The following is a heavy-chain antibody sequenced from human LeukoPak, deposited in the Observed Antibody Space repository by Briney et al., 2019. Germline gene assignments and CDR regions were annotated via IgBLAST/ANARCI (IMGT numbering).Heavy chain of an antibody. V-gene: IGHV4-4*09. CDR3: ARHGSDLVGYSTIYFDK. D-gene: IGHD1-26*01. Sequence: SETLSLTCTVSGGSINNNYSSWIRQPPGKELEWIGYIYSGGSTSYNPPLDSRVTISVDTSNNQFSLKLNSVTAADTAVYFCARHGSDLVGYSTIYFDKWGQGILVTVSS. CDR2: IYSGGST. J-gene: IGHJ4*02. CDR1: GGSINNNY.